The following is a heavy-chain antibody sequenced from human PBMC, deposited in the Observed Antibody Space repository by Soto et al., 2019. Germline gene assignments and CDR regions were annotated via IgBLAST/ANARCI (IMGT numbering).Heavy chain of an antibody. J-gene: IGHJ4*02. Sequence: EVLLLQSGGGLVQPGGSPRLSCAASGFTFGDYAMTWVRQAPGKGLEWVSDISDGDGDTHYADSVKGRFTTSRDNSKNTLYLQMSSLRAEDAAVYYCAKGRTYFDFWGQGTLVTVSS. V-gene: IGHV3-23*01. CDR2: ISDGDGDT. CDR1: GFTFGDYA. CDR3: AKGRTYFDF.